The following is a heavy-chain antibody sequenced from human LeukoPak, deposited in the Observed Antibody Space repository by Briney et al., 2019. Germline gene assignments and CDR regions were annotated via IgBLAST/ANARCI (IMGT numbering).Heavy chain of an antibody. CDR2: IYSGGST. CDR1: GFTVSSNY. J-gene: IGHJ4*02. D-gene: IGHD3-22*01. CDR3: ARGLVNYYDSSGYYSDY. Sequence: GGSLRLSCAASGFTVSSNYMSWVRRAPGKGLEWVSVIYSGGSTYYADSVKGRFTISRDNSKNTLYLQMNSLRAEDTAVYYCARGLVNYYDSSGYYSDYWGQGTLVTVSS. V-gene: IGHV3-66*01.